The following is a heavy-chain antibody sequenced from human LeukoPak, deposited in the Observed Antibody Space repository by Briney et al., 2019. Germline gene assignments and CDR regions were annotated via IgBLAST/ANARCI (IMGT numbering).Heavy chain of an antibody. CDR2: IQYDGSNK. D-gene: IGHD5-12*01. CDR3: AKPDKRVATFDY. J-gene: IGHJ4*02. V-gene: IGHV3-30*02. Sequence: PGRSLRLSCAASGFTFSSYGMHWVRQAPGKGLEWVAFIQYDGSNKYYADSVKGRFTISRDNSKNTLYLQMNSLRAEDTAVYYCAKPDKRVATFDYWGQGTLVTVSS. CDR1: GFTFSSYG.